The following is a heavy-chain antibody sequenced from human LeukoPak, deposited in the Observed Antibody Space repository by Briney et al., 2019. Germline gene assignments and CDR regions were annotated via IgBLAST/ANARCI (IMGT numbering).Heavy chain of an antibody. CDR3: AREVTTIIRGPPMNYFDY. CDR1: GFTFSSYG. J-gene: IGHJ4*02. CDR2: IRYDGSNK. D-gene: IGHD3-10*01. Sequence: GGSLRLSCAASGFTFSSYGVHWVRQAPGKGLEWVAFIRYDGSNKYYADSVKGRFTISRDNSKDILYLQMNSLRVEDTAVYFCAREVTTIIRGPPMNYFDYWGRGSPVTVSS. V-gene: IGHV3-30*02.